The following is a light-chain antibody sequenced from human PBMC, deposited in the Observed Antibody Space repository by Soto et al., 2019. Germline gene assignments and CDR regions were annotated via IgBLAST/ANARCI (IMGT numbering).Light chain of an antibody. CDR2: GAS. CDR1: QSVSSSF. CDR3: QQYGSSPWT. V-gene: IGKV3-20*01. Sequence: EIVLTQSPGTLSLSPGERATLSCRASQSVSSSFLAWYQQKPGQAPMLLIYGASSRATGIPGRFSGSGSGTDFTLNISRLEPEDVAVYYCQQYGSSPWTFGQGTKVAI. J-gene: IGKJ1*01.